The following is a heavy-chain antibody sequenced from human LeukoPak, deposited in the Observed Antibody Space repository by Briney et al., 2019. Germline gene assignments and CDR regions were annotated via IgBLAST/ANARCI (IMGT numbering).Heavy chain of an antibody. CDR3: ARARIDYYYDRSGYYYFDY. V-gene: IGHV4-59*01. D-gene: IGHD3-22*01. J-gene: IGHJ4*02. Sequence: SETLSLTCTVSGRSISSYYGSWIRQPPGKGLEGIGYLYYSGSTNYNPSLKGRVTISEHTSKKQFSVKLSSVPAADTAVYYCARARIDYYYDRSGYYYFDYRGQATLVTVSS. CDR1: GRSISSYY. CDR2: LYYSGST.